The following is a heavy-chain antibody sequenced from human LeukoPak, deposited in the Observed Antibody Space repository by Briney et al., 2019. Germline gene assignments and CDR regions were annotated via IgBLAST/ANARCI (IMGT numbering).Heavy chain of an antibody. V-gene: IGHV4-38-2*01. D-gene: IGHD6-19*01. CDR3: ASEVAVAGTGDY. CDR2: IYHSGST. Sequence: SETLSLTCAVSGYSISSGYYWGWIRQPPGKGLEWIGSIYHSGSTYYNPSLKSRATISVDTSKNQFSLKLSSVTAADTAVYYCASEVAVAGTGDYWGQGTLVTVSS. CDR1: GYSISSGYY. J-gene: IGHJ4*02.